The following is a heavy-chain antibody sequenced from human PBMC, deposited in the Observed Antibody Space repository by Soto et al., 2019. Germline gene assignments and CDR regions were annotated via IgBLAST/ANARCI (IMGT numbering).Heavy chain of an antibody. CDR2: ISWNSGRI. V-gene: IGHV3-9*01. D-gene: IGHD2-15*01. CDR1: GFTFDDYA. CDR3: AKGMNEDVVVLAANYNYGMDV. J-gene: IGHJ6*02. Sequence: EVQLVESGGGLVQPGRSLRLSCAASGFTFDDYAMHWVRQAPGKGLEWVSGISWNSGRIGYADSVKGRFTISRDNAKNLLYLQMNSLRAEDTALYYCAKGMNEDVVVLAANYNYGMDVWGQGTTVTVSS.